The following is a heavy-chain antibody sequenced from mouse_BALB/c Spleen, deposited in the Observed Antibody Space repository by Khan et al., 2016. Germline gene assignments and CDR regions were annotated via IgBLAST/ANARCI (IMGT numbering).Heavy chain of an antibody. CDR3: ARSYYGSNPSMDS. V-gene: IGHV3-2*02. CDR2: ISYSGST. Sequence: EVQLQESGPGLVKPSQSLSLTCTVTGYSITSDYAWNWIRQFPGNKLEWMGYISYSGSTSYNPSLKSRISITRDTSNNQFFLQLNSVTSEDTTTYYCARSYYGSNPSMDSSGQAPSVTVSS. CDR1: GYSITSDYA. D-gene: IGHD1-1*01. J-gene: IGHJ4*01.